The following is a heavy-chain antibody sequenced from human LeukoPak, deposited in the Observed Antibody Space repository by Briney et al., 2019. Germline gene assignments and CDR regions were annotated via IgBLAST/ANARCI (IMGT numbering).Heavy chain of an antibody. CDR2: IIPIFGTA. Sequence: GASVKVSCKASGGTFSSYAISWVRRAPGQGLEWMGRIIPIFGTANYAQKFQGRVTITTDESTSTAYMELSSLRSEDTAVYYCASDEVSSLYGILYSPPVFDPWGQGTLVTVSS. J-gene: IGHJ5*02. CDR1: GGTFSSYA. D-gene: IGHD2-8*01. CDR3: ASDEVSSLYGILYSPPVFDP. V-gene: IGHV1-69*05.